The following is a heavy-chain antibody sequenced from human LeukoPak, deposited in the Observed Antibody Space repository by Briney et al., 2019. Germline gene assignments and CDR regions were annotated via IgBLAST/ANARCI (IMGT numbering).Heavy chain of an antibody. CDR3: ARGSGWLDY. D-gene: IGHD6-19*01. CDR2: IDHDGSEK. CDR1: GFSFSTHS. J-gene: IGHJ4*02. Sequence: PGGSLRLSCAASGFSFSTHSLTWVRQAPGKGLQWVATIDHDGSEKDHVDSVKGRFTISRDNAENSLYLQLNSLRAEDTAIYYCARGSGWLDYWGQGTLVTVSS. V-gene: IGHV3-7*03.